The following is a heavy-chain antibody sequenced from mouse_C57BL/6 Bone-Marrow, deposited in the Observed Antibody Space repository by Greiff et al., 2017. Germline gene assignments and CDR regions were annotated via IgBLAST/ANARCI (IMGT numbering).Heavy chain of an antibody. D-gene: IGHD2-1*01. V-gene: IGHV1-9*01. J-gene: IGHJ3*01. CDR3: SYGNYPFAY. CDR1: GYTFTGYW. CDR2: ILPGSGST. Sequence: VKLVESGAELMKPGASVKLSCKATGYTFTGYWIEWVKQRPGHGLEWIGEILPGSGSTNYNEKFKGKATFTADTSSNTAYMQLSSLTSEDSAVYYCSYGNYPFAYWGQGTLVTVSA.